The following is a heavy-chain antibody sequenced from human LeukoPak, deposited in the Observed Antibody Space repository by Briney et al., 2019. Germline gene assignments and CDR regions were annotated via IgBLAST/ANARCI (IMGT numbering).Heavy chain of an antibody. Sequence: GGSPRLSCAASGFTFSSSSMNWVRQAPGKGLEWVSSISSSTSYIYYADSVKGRFTISRDNAKNSLYLQMNSLRAEDTAVYYCARLQLGAFDYWGQGTLVTVSS. CDR3: ARLQLGAFDY. CDR1: GFTFSSSS. V-gene: IGHV3-21*01. CDR2: ISSSTSYI. D-gene: IGHD5-24*01. J-gene: IGHJ4*02.